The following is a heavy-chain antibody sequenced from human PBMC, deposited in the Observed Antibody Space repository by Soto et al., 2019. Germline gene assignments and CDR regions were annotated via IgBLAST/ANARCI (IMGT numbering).Heavy chain of an antibody. CDR3: ARDSRSGYYLDY. CDR1: GGTIISGCYS. Sequence: PSETMSLTCAVSGGTIISGCYSWNWIRQPPGKGLEWIGYIYHSGRTDYNPSLKSRVTITVDSSNNQSSLKLSSVTAADTAVYYCARDSRSGYYLDYWGQGTLVTVSS. CDR2: IYHSGRT. J-gene: IGHJ4*02. D-gene: IGHD3-22*01. V-gene: IGHV4-30-2*01.